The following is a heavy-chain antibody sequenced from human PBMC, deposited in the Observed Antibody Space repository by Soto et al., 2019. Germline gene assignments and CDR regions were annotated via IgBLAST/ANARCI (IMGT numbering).Heavy chain of an antibody. CDR3: AKSGAASGTRGYFDS. CDR1: GFTFASYA. D-gene: IGHD6-13*01. Sequence: EVQLLESGGDLVQPGGSLRLSCVVSGFTFASYAMTWVRQAPGKGLEWVSTISGSDGSTYYADSVKGRFTISRDNSKDTLYLQMDSLRAEDTALFYCAKSGAASGTRGYFDSWGQGTLVTVSS. CDR2: ISGSDGST. V-gene: IGHV3-23*01. J-gene: IGHJ4*02.